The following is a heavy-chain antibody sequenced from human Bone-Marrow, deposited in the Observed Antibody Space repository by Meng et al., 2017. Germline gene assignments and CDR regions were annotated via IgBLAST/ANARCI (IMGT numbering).Heavy chain of an antibody. CDR2: MNPNSGNT. V-gene: IGHV1-8*03. CDR1: GYTFTSYD. CDR3: ARSSGWCRDDY. Sequence: ASVKVSCKASGYTFTSYDINWVRQATGQGREWMGWMNPNSGNTGYAQKFQGRVTITRNTSISTAYMELSSLRSEDTAVYYCARSSGWCRDDYWGQGTLVTVSS. D-gene: IGHD6-19*01. J-gene: IGHJ4*02.